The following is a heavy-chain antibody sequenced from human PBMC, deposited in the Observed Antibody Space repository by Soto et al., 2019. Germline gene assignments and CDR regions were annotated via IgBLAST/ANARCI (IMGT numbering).Heavy chain of an antibody. D-gene: IGHD3-3*01. CDR1: GYTFTSYA. Sequence: ASVKVSCKASGYTFTSYAMHWVRQAPGQRLEWMGWINAGNGNTKYSQKLQGRVTITRDTSASTAYMELSSLRSEDTAVYYCATQQLRFWEWFPVFDPWGQGTLVTV. CDR2: INAGNGNT. J-gene: IGHJ5*02. V-gene: IGHV1-3*01. CDR3: ATQQLRFWEWFPVFDP.